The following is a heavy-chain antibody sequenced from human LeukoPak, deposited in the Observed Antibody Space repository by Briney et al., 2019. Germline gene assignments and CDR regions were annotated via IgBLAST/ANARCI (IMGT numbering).Heavy chain of an antibody. CDR2: IIPILGIA. CDR1: GGTFSSYA. V-gene: IGHV1-69*04. CDR3: AAVGWVGGTTPQNFHR. Sequence: ASVKVSCKASGGTFSSYAISWVRQAPGQGLEWMGRIIPILGIANYAQKFQGRVTITADKSTSTAYMELSSLRSEDTAVYYCAAVGWVGGTTPQNFHRWGQGTLVTVSS. D-gene: IGHD1-1*01. J-gene: IGHJ4*02.